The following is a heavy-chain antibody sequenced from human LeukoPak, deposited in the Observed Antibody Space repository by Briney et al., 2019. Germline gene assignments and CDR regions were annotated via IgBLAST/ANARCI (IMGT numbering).Heavy chain of an antibody. D-gene: IGHD2-15*01. Sequence: SETLSLTCAVYGGSFSGYYWSWIRQPPGKGLEWIGEINHSGSTNYNPSLKSRVTISVDTSKNQFSLKLCSVTAADTAVYYCARRRVVVVAATVPSLKRYWYFDLWGRGTLVTVSS. V-gene: IGHV4-34*01. CDR3: ARRRVVVVAATVPSLKRYWYFDL. CDR1: GGSFSGYY. J-gene: IGHJ2*01. CDR2: INHSGST.